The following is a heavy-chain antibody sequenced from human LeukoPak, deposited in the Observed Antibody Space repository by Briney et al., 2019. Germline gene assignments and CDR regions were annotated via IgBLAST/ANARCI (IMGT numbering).Heavy chain of an antibody. D-gene: IGHD3-10*01. Sequence: GESLKISCKGSGYTFSNYWIAWVRQMPGKGLEWMGIIYPSDSDTRYSPSFQGQVTISADKSISTAYLQWSSLKASDTAMYYCARPCYYGSPFYIDYWGQGTLVTVSS. CDR3: ARPCYYGSPFYIDY. V-gene: IGHV5-51*01. CDR2: IYPSDSDT. J-gene: IGHJ4*02. CDR1: GYTFSNYW.